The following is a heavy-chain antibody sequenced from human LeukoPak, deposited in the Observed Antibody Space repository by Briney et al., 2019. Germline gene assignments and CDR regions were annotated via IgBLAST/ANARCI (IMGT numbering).Heavy chain of an antibody. CDR1: GGSIRSGDNY. CDR3: ARARRSSGYYHFDY. J-gene: IGHJ4*02. Sequence: SETLSLTCTVSGGSIRSGDNYWSWIRQPPGKGLEWIGYIYYSGITYYNPSLKSRLTISVDTSKNQFSLKLTSVTAADTAVYFCARARRSSGYYHFDYWGQGTLVTVSS. V-gene: IGHV4-30-4*01. D-gene: IGHD3-22*01. CDR2: IYYSGIT.